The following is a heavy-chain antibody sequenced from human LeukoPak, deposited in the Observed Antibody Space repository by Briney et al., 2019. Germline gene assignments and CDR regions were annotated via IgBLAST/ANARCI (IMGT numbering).Heavy chain of an antibody. CDR1: GFTFSSYW. D-gene: IGHD6-19*01. Sequence: PGGSLRLSCAASGFTFSSYWMHWVRQAPGKGLVWVSRINSDGSSTSYADSVKGRFTISRDDAENSLYLQMNSLRDEDTAVYYCARDPYSGGYGAYYYYYMDVWGNGTTVTVSS. J-gene: IGHJ6*03. V-gene: IGHV3-74*01. CDR2: INSDGSST. CDR3: ARDPYSGGYGAYYYYYMDV.